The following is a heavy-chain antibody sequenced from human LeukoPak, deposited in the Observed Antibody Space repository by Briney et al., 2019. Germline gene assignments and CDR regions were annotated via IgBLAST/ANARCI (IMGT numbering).Heavy chain of an antibody. CDR1: GGSISSYY. CDR2: IYYSGST. J-gene: IGHJ4*02. D-gene: IGHD4-4*01. CDR3: ARRLPTETVTASGTFDY. Sequence: SETLSLTCTVSGGSISSYYWSWIRQPPGKGLEWIGYIYYSGSTNYNPSLKSRVTISVDTSKNQFSLKLSSVTAADTAVYYCARRLPTETVTASGTFDYWGQGTLVTVSS. V-gene: IGHV4-59*12.